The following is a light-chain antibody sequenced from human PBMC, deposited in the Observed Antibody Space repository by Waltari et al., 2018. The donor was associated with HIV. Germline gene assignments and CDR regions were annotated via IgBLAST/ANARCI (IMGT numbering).Light chain of an antibody. CDR1: QSVLYGSDNKNY. Sequence: DIMMTQSPDSLTVSLGERATIKCRSSQSVLYGSDNKNYLAWYQQKPGQSPKVLFYWASSRESGVPDRFSASGSVTDFTLTINSLQAEDVAVYFCHQYFTASWTFGRGTTVQI. CDR3: HQYFTASWT. CDR2: WAS. J-gene: IGKJ4*01. V-gene: IGKV4-1*01.